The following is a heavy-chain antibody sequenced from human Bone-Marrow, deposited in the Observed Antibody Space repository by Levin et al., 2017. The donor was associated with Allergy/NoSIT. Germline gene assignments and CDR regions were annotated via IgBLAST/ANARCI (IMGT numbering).Heavy chain of an antibody. J-gene: IGHJ5*02. CDR3: AKDPHVVLVAEEQNFLENRFDP. V-gene: IGHV3-30*18. CDR2: ISHNGRKS. CDR1: GFIFSNHG. D-gene: IGHD2-15*01. Sequence: GESLKISCVTSGFIFSNHGIHWVRQAPGQGLEWVAVISHNGRKSFYADSVKGRFTVSRDNSKNTVFLQMNSLRTEDTAMYYCAKDPHVVLVAEEQNFLENRFDPWGQGTLVTVSS.